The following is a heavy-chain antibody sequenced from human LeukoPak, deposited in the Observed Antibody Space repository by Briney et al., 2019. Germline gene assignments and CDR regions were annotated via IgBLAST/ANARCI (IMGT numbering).Heavy chain of an antibody. CDR3: ARGYSVGSGYLDY. CDR1: AFTFSGSA. Sequence: QAGGSLRLSCAASAFTFSGSAMHRVRQAPGKGLEWVAVIWYDGSNKYYADSVKGRFTISRDNSKNTLYLQMNSLRVEDTAVYYCARGYSVGSGYLDYWGQGTLVTVSS. D-gene: IGHD3-22*01. V-gene: IGHV3-33*08. CDR2: IWYDGSNK. J-gene: IGHJ4*02.